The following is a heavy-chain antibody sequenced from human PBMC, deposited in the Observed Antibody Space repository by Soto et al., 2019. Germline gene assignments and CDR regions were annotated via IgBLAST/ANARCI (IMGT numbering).Heavy chain of an antibody. CDR2: ISGGGRPI. V-gene: IGHV3-48*01. CDR1: GFTFSTFS. J-gene: IGHJ4*02. D-gene: IGHD6-19*01. Sequence: EVQLVESGGGSVQPGGSLRLSCAASGFTFSTFSMNWVRQAPGRGLEWISYISGGGRPISYADSVKGRFTISRDTAKNSLYLQMDSLTGEDTAVYYCARDLGWAFDSWGQGTLVTVSS. CDR3: ARDLGWAFDS.